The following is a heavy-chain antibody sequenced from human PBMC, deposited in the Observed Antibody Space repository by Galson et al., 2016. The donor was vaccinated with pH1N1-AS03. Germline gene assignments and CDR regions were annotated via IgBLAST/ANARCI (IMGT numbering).Heavy chain of an antibody. Sequence: SLRLSCAASGFTFSSFAMSWVRQAQGKGLEWVSSISASGGDTYYADSVKGRFTISRDNSRNTLYLQMNSLRAEDTAVYYCVRRSPWATVGTFYFDYWGQGTLVTVSS. CDR1: GFTFSSFA. D-gene: IGHD4-23*01. CDR3: VRRSPWATVGTFYFDY. J-gene: IGHJ4*02. CDR2: ISASGGDT. V-gene: IGHV3-23*01.